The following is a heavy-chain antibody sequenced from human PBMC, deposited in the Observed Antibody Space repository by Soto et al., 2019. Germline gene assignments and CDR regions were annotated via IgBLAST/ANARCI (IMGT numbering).Heavy chain of an antibody. D-gene: IGHD2-2*01. CDR1: GGSISSGDYY. Sequence: TLSLTCTVSGGSISSGDYYWVWIRHHPGKGLEWIGYIYYSGSTYYNPSLKSRLTISIDTSKNQFSLKLSSVTAADTAVYYCAREKHCSSTRCSWFDPWGQGTLVTVSS. J-gene: IGHJ5*02. V-gene: IGHV4-31*03. CDR2: IYYSGST. CDR3: AREKHCSSTRCSWFDP.